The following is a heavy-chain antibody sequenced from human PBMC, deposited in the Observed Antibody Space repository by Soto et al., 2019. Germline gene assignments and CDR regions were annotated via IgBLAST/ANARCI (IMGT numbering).Heavy chain of an antibody. CDR2: INPSGGST. Sequence: GASVKVSCKASGYTFTSYYMHWVRQAPGQGLEWMGIINPSGGSTSYAQKFQGRVTMTRDTSTSTVYMELSSLRSEDTAVYYCARDQRVRIATVTTQGNYYYYGMDVWGQGTTVTVSS. CDR3: ARDQRVRIATVTTQGNYYYYGMDV. J-gene: IGHJ6*02. D-gene: IGHD4-4*01. CDR1: GYTFTSYY. V-gene: IGHV1-46*01.